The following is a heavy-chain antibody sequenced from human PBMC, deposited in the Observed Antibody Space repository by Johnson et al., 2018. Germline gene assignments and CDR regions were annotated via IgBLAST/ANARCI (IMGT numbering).Heavy chain of an antibody. J-gene: IGHJ1*01. Sequence: VQLVQSGGGVVQPGRSLRLSCAASGFTFSDHYMDWVRQAPGKGLEWVGRTRNKANSYTTEYAASVKGRFTISRDDSKNSRDLQMNSLRDEDTAVYYCARDEDYVLGGDRSIYFQHWGQGTLVTVSS. CDR3: ARDEDYVLGGDRSIYFQH. CDR1: GFTFSDHY. D-gene: IGHD3-16*02. CDR2: TRNKANSYTT. V-gene: IGHV3-72*01.